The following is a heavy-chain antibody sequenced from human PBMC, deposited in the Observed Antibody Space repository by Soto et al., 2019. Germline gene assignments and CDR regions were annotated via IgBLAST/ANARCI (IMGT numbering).Heavy chain of an antibody. D-gene: IGHD1-1*01. CDR1: GFTFSSYW. CDR2: IKKDGSKK. CDR3: ARDRPPTTGVYY. J-gene: IGHJ4*02. V-gene: IGHV3-7*01. Sequence: HPGGSLRLSCAASGFTFSSYWMSWVRQAPGKGLEWVSNIKKDGSKKDYVDSVKGRFTISRDNAKNTLYLQMNSLIAEDTAVYYCARDRPPTTGVYYWGQGTLVTVSS.